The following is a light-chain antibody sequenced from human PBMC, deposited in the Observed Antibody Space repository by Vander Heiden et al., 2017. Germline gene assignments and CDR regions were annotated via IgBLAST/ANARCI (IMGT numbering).Light chain of an antibody. CDR1: TSVLYSSHIKNY. V-gene: IGKV4-1*01. CDR3: QQHYSTPLT. CDR2: WAS. Sequence: ILMTQSPDSLAVSLGERATLNCKSRTSVLYSSHIKNYLAWYQQKPGQPPKLLIYWASTRESGVPDRFSRSGSGTDFTLTISSLQAEDVAVYYCQQHYSTPLTFGGGTKVEI. J-gene: IGKJ4*01.